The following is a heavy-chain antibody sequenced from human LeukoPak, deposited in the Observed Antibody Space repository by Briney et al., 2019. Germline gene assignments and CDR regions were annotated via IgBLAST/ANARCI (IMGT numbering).Heavy chain of an antibody. V-gene: IGHV4-31*03. CDR1: GGSISSGGYY. CDR2: IYYSGST. CDR3: ARYGMTTVTPWGFDY. Sequence: SQTLSLTCTVSGGSISSGGYYWSWIRQHPGKGLEWIAYIYYSGSTYYNPSLKSRVTISVDTSKNQFSLKLSSVTAADTAVYYCARYGMTTVTPWGFDYWGQGTLVTVSP. J-gene: IGHJ4*02. D-gene: IGHD4-17*01.